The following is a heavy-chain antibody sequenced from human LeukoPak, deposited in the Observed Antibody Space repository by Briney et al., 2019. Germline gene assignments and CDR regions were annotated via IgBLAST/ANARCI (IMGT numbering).Heavy chain of an antibody. CDR3: ARGSKYYYDSSGPKWGAFDI. V-gene: IGHV4-34*01. CDR2: INHSGST. Sequence: SETLSLTYTVSGGSISSYYWSWIRQPPGKGLEWIGEINHSGSTNYNPSLKSRVTISVDTSKNQFSLKLSSVTAADTAVYYCARGSKYYYDSSGPKWGAFDIWGQGTMVTVSS. D-gene: IGHD3-22*01. CDR1: GGSISSYY. J-gene: IGHJ3*02.